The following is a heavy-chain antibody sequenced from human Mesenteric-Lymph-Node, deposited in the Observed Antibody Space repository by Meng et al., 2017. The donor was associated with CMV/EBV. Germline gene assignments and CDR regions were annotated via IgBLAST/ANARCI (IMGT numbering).Heavy chain of an antibody. J-gene: IGHJ4*02. Sequence: GESLKISCAASGFTFSFFWMGWVRQAPGKGLEWVANIKRDGSEKYYPGSVKGRFTISKDNAQNSLYLQMDSLRAEDTAIYYCARENWGDFDFWGQGTLVTVSS. V-gene: IGHV3-7*01. CDR2: IKRDGSEK. CDR1: GFTFSFFW. CDR3: ARENWGDFDF. D-gene: IGHD7-27*01.